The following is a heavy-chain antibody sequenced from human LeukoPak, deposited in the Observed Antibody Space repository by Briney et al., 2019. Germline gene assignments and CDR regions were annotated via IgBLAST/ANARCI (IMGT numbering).Heavy chain of an antibody. CDR1: GFTFSSYA. Sequence: PGGSLRLSCAASGFTFSSYAMSWVRQAPGKGLEWVSAISGSGGSTYYADSVKGRFTISRDNSKNTLYLQMNSLRAEDTAVYYCAKPRREYSSSSSWFDPWGQGTLVTVSS. D-gene: IGHD6-6*01. CDR3: AKPRREYSSSSSWFDP. V-gene: IGHV3-23*01. J-gene: IGHJ5*02. CDR2: ISGSGGST.